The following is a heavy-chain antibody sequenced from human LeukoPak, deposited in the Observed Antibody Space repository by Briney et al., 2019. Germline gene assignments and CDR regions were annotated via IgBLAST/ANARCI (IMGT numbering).Heavy chain of an antibody. D-gene: IGHD6-19*01. V-gene: IGHV3-21*01. J-gene: IGHJ4*02. Sequence: GGSLILSCVASGFTFSSYTMNWVRQAPGKGLEWVSSISSSSTYIYYADSLKGRFTISRDNAKNSLYLQMNSLSAEDTAVYYCASLPWLVRWVYYWGQGTLVTVSS. CDR3: ASLPWLVRWVYY. CDR1: GFTFSSYT. CDR2: ISSSSTYI.